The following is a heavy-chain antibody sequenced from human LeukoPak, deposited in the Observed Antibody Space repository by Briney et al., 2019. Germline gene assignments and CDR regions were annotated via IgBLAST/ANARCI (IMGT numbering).Heavy chain of an antibody. D-gene: IGHD3-22*01. CDR1: GGSISSYY. Sequence: PSETLSLTFTVSGGSISSYYWSWIRQPPGKGLEWIGYIYTSGSTNYNPSLKSRVTISVDTSKNQFSLKLSSVTAADTAVYYCARSFSGYYDWFDPWGQGTLVTVSS. CDR3: ARSFSGYYDWFDP. J-gene: IGHJ5*02. CDR2: IYTSGST. V-gene: IGHV4-4*09.